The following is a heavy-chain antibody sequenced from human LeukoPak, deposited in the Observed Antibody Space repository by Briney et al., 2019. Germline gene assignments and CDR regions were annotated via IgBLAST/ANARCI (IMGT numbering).Heavy chain of an antibody. CDR3: PAYYHHISGYFG. D-gene: IGHD3-22*01. CDR2: ISYSGNT. Sequence: SSETLSLTCIVSGGSISSSGYYWGWIRQPPGKGLEWIGSISYSGNTYYNPSLRSGVPISVDTSTNQSSTKVASVTAADTAVYYCPAYYHHISGYFGCGQGKLVTVSS. V-gene: IGHV4-39*01. CDR1: GGSISSSGYY. J-gene: IGHJ4*02.